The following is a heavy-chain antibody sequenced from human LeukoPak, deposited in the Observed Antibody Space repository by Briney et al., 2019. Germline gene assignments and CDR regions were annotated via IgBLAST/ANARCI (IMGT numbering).Heavy chain of an antibody. CDR1: GYTFTGYY. V-gene: IGHV1-2*02. D-gene: IGHD3-16*01. CDR2: INPNSGDT. J-gene: IGHJ4*02. Sequence: ASVKVSCKASGYTFTGYYMHWVRQAPGQGLDGMGWINPNSGDTKYAQKFQGRVTMTRDTSISTAYMELSRLRSDDTAVYYCATQRGSYLWGTDFDYWGQGTLVTVSS. CDR3: ATQRGSYLWGTDFDY.